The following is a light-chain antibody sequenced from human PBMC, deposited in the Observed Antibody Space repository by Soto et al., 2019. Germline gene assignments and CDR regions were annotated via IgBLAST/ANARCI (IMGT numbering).Light chain of an antibody. J-gene: IGKJ5*01. Sequence: DIQMTQSPSSVSASVGDRVAITCRASQDISRWLAWYQQKPGKAPKVLIWDASSLQRGVPSRFAGSGSGTEFTLTINGLQPDDFATYYCQQYNGYRTWTFGQGTRLEIK. V-gene: IGKV1-5*01. CDR1: QDISRW. CDR2: DAS. CDR3: QQYNGYRTWT.